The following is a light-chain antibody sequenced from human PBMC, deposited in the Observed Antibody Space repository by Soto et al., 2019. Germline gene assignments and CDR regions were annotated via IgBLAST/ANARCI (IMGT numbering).Light chain of an antibody. CDR1: SSNIGSNS. Sequence: QSVLTQPPSASGTPGQRVTISCSGSSSNIGSNSVSWYQQLPGAAPKLLIYTNNQRPSGVPDRFSGSKSGTSASLAITGLQSDDXADYYCAAWDDSLSGHVVFGGGTKLTVL. J-gene: IGLJ2*01. CDR3: AAWDDSLSGHVV. V-gene: IGLV1-44*01. CDR2: TNN.